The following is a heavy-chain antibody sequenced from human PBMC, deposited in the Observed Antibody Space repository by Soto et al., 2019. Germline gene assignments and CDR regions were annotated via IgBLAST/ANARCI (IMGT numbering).Heavy chain of an antibody. J-gene: IGHJ4*02. Sequence: XGALKLSCAASGVTFSTYWMHWIRQAPGKGLVWVSRINYDGSSTDYADSVKGRFTISRDNAKNTLYLQMNTLTAEDTAVYYCTRGPRPTSVGTGAYWGQGTLVTVSS. D-gene: IGHD3-10*01. CDR3: TRGPRPTSVGTGAY. CDR1: GVTFSTYW. V-gene: IGHV3-74*01. CDR2: INYDGSST.